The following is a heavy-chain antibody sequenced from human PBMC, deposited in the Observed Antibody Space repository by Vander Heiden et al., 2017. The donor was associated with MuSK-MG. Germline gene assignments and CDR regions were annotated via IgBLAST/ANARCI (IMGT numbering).Heavy chain of an antibody. CDR3: ARDPMGIATRFFDY. V-gene: IGHV3-30-3*01. CDR2: ISYEGSNE. CDR1: GIPLSSYA. J-gene: IGHJ4*02. D-gene: IGHD6-13*01. Sequence: QVQLVAPGGGVVQPARSLRRSCAASGIPLSSYAMHWVRQAPGKGLEWVAVISYEGSNEYYADSVKGRFTISRDNSKNTLYLQMNSLRTEDTAVYYCARDPMGIATRFFDYWGQGTLVTVSS.